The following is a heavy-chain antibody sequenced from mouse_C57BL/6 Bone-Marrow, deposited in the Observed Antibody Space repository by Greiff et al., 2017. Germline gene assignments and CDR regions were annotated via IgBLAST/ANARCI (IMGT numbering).Heavy chain of an antibody. V-gene: IGHV1-54*01. CDR1: GYAFTNYL. CDR3: ARPRLDY. J-gene: IGHJ2*01. Sequence: QVQLKESGAELVRPGTSVKVSCKASGYAFTNYLIEWVKQRPGQGLEWIGVINPGSGGTNYNEKFKGKETLTADKSSSTAYMQLSSLTSEDSAVYFCARPRLDYWGQGTTLTVSS. CDR2: INPGSGGT.